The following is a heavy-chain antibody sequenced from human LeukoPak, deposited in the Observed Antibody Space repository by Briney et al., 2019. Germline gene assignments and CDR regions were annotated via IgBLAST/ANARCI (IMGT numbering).Heavy chain of an antibody. J-gene: IGHJ4*02. V-gene: IGHV5-51*01. D-gene: IGHD3-22*01. CDR1: GYKFSSYW. CDR3: ARSVYDSSGYHYFDY. Sequence: GESLKISCKCSGYKFSSYWIGWVRPMPGKGLEWMGIIYPGDSDTRYSPSFQGQVTISADKSISTAYLQWSSLKASDTAMYYCARSVYDSSGYHYFDYWGQGTLVTVSS. CDR2: IYPGDSDT.